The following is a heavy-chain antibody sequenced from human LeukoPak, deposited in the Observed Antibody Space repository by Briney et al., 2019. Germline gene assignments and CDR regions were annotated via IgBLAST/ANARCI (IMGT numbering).Heavy chain of an antibody. CDR2: IIPIFGPA. D-gene: IGHD3-22*01. J-gene: IGHJ4*02. V-gene: IGHV1-69*13. CDR3: ARRGGYYDSSGYYFDY. Sequence: SVKVSCKASGGTFSSYAISWVRQAPGQGLEWMGGIIPIFGPANYAQKFQGRVTITADESTSTAYMELSSLRSEDTAVYYCARRGGYYDSSGYYFDYWGQGTLVTVSS. CDR1: GGTFSSYA.